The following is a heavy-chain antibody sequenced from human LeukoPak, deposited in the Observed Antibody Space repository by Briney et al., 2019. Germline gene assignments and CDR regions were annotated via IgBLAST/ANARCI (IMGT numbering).Heavy chain of an antibody. D-gene: IGHD3-10*01. CDR2: IYPGDSDT. J-gene: IGHJ6*02. CDR3: ARLWGGSYYGSGSYYNESHYYYGMDV. Sequence: RTGESLKISCKGSGYSFTSYWIGWVRQMPGKGLEWMGIIYPGDSDTRYSPSFQGQVTISADKSFSTAYLQWSSLKASDTAMYYCARLWGGSYYGSGSYYNESHYYYGMDVWGQGTTVTVSS. V-gene: IGHV5-51*01. CDR1: GYSFTSYW.